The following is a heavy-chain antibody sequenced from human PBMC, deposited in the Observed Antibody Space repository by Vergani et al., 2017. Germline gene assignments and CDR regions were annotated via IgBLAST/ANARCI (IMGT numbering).Heavy chain of an antibody. Sequence: EVQLVESGGGVVQPGGSLRLSCAASGFPFDDYAMHWVRQVPGKGLEWISLITWNGDTTYYADSVRGRFTISRDNTKNSVSLQMNSLRPEDTALYYCAKDGRNNGYNWFDPWGQGTQVTVSS. CDR3: AKDGRNNGYNWFDP. CDR1: GFPFDDYA. J-gene: IGHJ5*02. CDR2: ITWNGDTT. V-gene: IGHV3-43*01. D-gene: IGHD1/OR15-1a*01.